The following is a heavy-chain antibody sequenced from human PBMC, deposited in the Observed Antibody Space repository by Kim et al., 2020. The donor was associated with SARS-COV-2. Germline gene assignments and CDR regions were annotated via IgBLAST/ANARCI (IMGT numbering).Heavy chain of an antibody. D-gene: IGHD6-19*01. CDR2: IYYSGST. CDR1: GGSISSYY. Sequence: SETLSLTCTVSGGSISSYYWSWIRQPPGKGLEWIGYIYYSGSTNYNPSLKSRVTISVDTSKNQFSLKLSSVTAADTAVYYCARVGDNWGQWLVRDYYYYGMDVWGQGNTVTVSS. J-gene: IGHJ6*02. CDR3: ARVGDNWGQWLVRDYYYYGMDV. V-gene: IGHV4-59*13.